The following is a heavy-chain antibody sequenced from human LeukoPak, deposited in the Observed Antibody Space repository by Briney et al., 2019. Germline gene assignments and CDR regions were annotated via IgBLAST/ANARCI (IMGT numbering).Heavy chain of an antibody. CDR2: IYPGDSDT. CDR1: GYSFTSYW. J-gene: IGHJ3*02. D-gene: IGHD3-22*01. V-gene: IGHV5-51*01. CDR3: ARPHYYDSSGYYYVGAFDI. Sequence: LGESLKISCKGSGYSFTSYWIGWVRQMPGKGLEWMGIIYPGDSDTRYSPSFQGQVTISADKSISTAYLQWSSLKASDTAMYYCARPHYYDSSGYYYVGAFDIWGQGTMVTVSS.